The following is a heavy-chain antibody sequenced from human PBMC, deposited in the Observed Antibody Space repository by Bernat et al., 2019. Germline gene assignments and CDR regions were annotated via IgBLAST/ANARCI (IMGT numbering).Heavy chain of an antibody. D-gene: IGHD2-2*01. CDR2: INPSGGST. CDR1: GYTFTSYY. V-gene: IGHV1-46*01. Sequence: QVQLVQSGAEVKKPGASVKVSCKASGYTFTSYYMHWVRQAPGQGLEWMGIINPSGGSTSYAQKFQGRVTMTRDTSTSTVYMELSSLRSEDTAVYYCARDFIVVPAAPFGMDVWGQETTVTVSS. J-gene: IGHJ6*02. CDR3: ARDFIVVPAAPFGMDV.